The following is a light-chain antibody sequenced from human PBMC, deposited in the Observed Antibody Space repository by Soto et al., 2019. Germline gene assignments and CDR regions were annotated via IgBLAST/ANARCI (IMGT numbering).Light chain of an antibody. V-gene: IGLV2-23*01. CDR1: SSDVGSYNL. CDR2: EGS. CDR3: CSYAGGGTYV. J-gene: IGLJ1*01. Sequence: QSVLTQPASVSGSPGQSITISCTGTSSDVGSYNLVSWYQQHPGKAPKLMIYEGSKRPSGISKRFSASKSGNTASLAISGLQTEDEAHYFCCSYAGGGTYVFGTGTKVTVL.